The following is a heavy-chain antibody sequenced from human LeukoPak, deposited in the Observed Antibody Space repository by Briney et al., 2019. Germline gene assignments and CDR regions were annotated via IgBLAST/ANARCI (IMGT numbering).Heavy chain of an antibody. Sequence: PSETLSLTCTVSGGSISSSSYYWGWIRQPPGKGLEWIGSIYYSGSTYYNPSLKSRVTISVDTSKNQFSLKLSSVTAADTAVYYCVSYGSGSYYIDLPFDHWGQGTLVTVSS. J-gene: IGHJ4*02. CDR1: GGSISSSSYY. D-gene: IGHD3-10*01. CDR3: VSYGSGSYYIDLPFDH. V-gene: IGHV4-39*01. CDR2: IYYSGST.